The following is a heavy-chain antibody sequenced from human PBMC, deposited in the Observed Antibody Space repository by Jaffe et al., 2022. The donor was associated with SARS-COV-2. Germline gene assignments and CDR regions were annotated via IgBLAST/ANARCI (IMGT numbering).Heavy chain of an antibody. CDR2: ISWNSGSI. CDR1: GFTFDDYA. CDR3: AKEGGLHSSGWYYFDY. J-gene: IGHJ4*02. V-gene: IGHV3-9*01. D-gene: IGHD6-19*01. Sequence: EVQLVESGGGLVQPGRSLRLSCAASGFTFDDYAMHWVRQAPGKGLEWVSGISWNSGSIGYADSVKGRFTISRDNAKNSLYLQMNSLRAEDTALYYCAKEGGLHSSGWYYFDYWGQGTLVTVSS.